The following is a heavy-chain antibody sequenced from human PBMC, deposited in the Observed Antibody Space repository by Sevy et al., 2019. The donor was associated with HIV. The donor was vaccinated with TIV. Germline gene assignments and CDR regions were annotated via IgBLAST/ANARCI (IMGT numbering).Heavy chain of an antibody. J-gene: IGHJ4*02. Sequence: ETLSLTCAVYGGSFSGYYWSWIRQPPGKGLEWIGEINHSGSTNYNPSLKSRVTIPVDTSKNQFSLKLSSVTAADTAVYYCAGGRSGSQDYWGQGTLVTVSS. CDR1: GGSFSGYY. V-gene: IGHV4-34*01. D-gene: IGHD1-26*01. CDR2: INHSGST. CDR3: AGGRSGSQDY.